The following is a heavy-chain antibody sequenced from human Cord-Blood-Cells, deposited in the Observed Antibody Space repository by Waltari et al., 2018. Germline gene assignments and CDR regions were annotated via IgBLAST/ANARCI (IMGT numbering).Heavy chain of an antibody. Sequence: QVQLVQSGAEVKKPGSSVKVSCKASGGTFSSYAISWVRQAPGQGLEWMGRVIPILGIANYAQKFQGRVTITADKSTSTAYMGLSSLRSEDTAVYYCARGYCSSTSCQEDWFDPWGQGTLVTVSS. D-gene: IGHD2-2*01. V-gene: IGHV1-69*09. CDR1: GGTFSSYA. CDR2: VIPILGIA. CDR3: ARGYCSSTSCQEDWFDP. J-gene: IGHJ5*02.